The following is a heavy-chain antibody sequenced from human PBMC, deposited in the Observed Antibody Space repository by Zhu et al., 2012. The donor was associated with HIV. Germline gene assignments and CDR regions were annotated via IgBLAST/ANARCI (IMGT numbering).Heavy chain of an antibody. CDR3: ARQLGGGTTRLLLYYFDY. CDR2: IYYSGST. V-gene: IGHV4-39*01. J-gene: IGHJ4*02. D-gene: IGHD1-7*01. Sequence: QVQLQESGPGLVKPSETLSLTCSVSGGSISSSSYYWGWIRQPPGKGLEWSGSIYYSGSTYYNPSLKSRVTISVDTSKNQFSLKLSSVTAADTAVYYCARQLGGGTTRLLLYYFDYWGQGTLVTVSS. CDR1: GGSISSSSYY.